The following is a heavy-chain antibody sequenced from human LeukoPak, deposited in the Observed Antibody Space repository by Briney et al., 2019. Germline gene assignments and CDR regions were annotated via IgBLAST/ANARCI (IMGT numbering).Heavy chain of an antibody. J-gene: IGHJ4*02. V-gene: IGHV4-30-2*03. CDR3: ARIGVRSVIIFGVFDY. CDR2: ISYSGTT. Sequence: PSQTLSLTCAVSGGSISSGGYSWSWIRQPPGKGLEWIGSISYSGTTFYSPSLESRVTISADTSKNQFSLKLSSVTATDTAVYYCARIGVRSVIIFGVFDYWGQGIRVTVSS. CDR1: GGSISSGGYS. D-gene: IGHD3-10*01.